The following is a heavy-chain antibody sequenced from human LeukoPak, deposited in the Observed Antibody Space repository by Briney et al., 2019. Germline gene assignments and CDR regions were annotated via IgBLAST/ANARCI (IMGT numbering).Heavy chain of an antibody. CDR1: GGSISSYY. V-gene: IGHV4-59*01. CDR3: ARVPLSLFGTDYGCYGMDV. Sequence: SETLSLTCTVSGGSISSYYWSWIRQPPGKGLEWIGYIYYSGSTNYNPSLKSRVTISVDTSKNQFSLKLSSVTAADTAVYYCARVPLSLFGTDYGCYGMDVWGQGTTVTVSS. CDR2: IYYSGST. D-gene: IGHD4-17*01. J-gene: IGHJ6*02.